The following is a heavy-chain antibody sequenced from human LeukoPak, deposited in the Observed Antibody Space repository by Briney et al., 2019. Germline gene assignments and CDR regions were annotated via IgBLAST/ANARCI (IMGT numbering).Heavy chain of an antibody. D-gene: IGHD3-22*01. J-gene: IGHJ6*02. CDR1: GGTFSSYA. Sequence: SVTVSCTASGGTFSSYAISWVRQAPGQGLEWMGGIIPIFGTANYAQKFQGRVTITADESTSTAYMELSSLRSEDTAVYYCAREYYYDSSGYYSSYYYYGMDVWGQGTTVTVSS. CDR2: IIPIFGTA. CDR3: AREYYYDSSGYYSSYYYYGMDV. V-gene: IGHV1-69*13.